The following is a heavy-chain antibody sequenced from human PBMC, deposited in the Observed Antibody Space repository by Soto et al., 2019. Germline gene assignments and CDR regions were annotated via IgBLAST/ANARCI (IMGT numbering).Heavy chain of an antibody. Sequence: SETLSLTCTVSGGSISSGGYYWSWIRQHPGKGLEWIGYIYYSGSTYYNPSLKSRVTISVDTSKNQFSLKLSSVTAADTAVYYCARDIVVVPAAEKEHYYYYGMDVWGQGTTVTVSS. CDR2: IYYSGST. D-gene: IGHD2-2*01. CDR3: ARDIVVVPAAEKEHYYYYGMDV. V-gene: IGHV4-31*03. CDR1: GGSISSGGYY. J-gene: IGHJ6*02.